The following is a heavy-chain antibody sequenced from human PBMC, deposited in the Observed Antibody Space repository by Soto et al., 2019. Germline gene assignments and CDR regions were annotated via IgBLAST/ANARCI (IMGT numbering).Heavy chain of an antibody. Sequence: GGSLRLSCTASGLTFTSSSFHWVRQAPGKGLEWVAVISENGDRQYSTESVRGRFLISRDSSKNTVYLQMNSLRPEDTGVYFCARRLATTVSALGYWGQGALVTVSS. CDR1: GLTFTSSS. V-gene: IGHV3-30-3*01. J-gene: IGHJ4*02. D-gene: IGHD4-17*01. CDR3: ARRLATTVSALGY. CDR2: ISENGDRQ.